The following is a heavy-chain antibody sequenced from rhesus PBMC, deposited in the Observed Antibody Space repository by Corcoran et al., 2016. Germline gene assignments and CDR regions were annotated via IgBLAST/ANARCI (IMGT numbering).Heavy chain of an antibody. CDR3: ARFYTVLVVVATQNAFDF. CDR1: GGSFSSYW. V-gene: IGHV4-80*01. J-gene: IGHJ3*01. CDR2: INGNGGST. Sequence: QAQLQESGPGLVKPSETPSLTCAVPGGSFSSYWWSWTRQPPGKGREWLGEINGNGGSTNYNPSLKSRVTISKAASKNQFSLKLRSVTAADTAVYYCARFYTVLVVVATQNAFDFWGQGIRVTVSS. D-gene: IGHD2-21*01.